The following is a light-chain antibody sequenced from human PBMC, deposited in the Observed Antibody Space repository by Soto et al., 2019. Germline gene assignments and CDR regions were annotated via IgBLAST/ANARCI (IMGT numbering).Light chain of an antibody. Sequence: QAVVTQPASVSGSPGQSITISCTGTSSDVGGYNYVSWYQQHPGKAPKLMIYEVSNRPSGVSNRFSGSKSGNTASLTISGLQAEDEADYYCSSYTSSSTGVFGTGTQLTVL. CDR2: EVS. CDR3: SSYTSSSTGV. J-gene: IGLJ1*01. CDR1: SSDVGGYNY. V-gene: IGLV2-14*01.